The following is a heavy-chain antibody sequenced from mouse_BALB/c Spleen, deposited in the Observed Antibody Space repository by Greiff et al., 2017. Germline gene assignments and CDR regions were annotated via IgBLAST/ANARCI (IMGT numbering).Heavy chain of an antibody. CDR3: ARGGGNYVGDAMDY. J-gene: IGHJ4*01. D-gene: IGHD2-1*01. V-gene: IGHV2-9*02. Sequence: VKLVESGPGLVAPSQSLSITCTVSGFSLTSYGVHWVRQPPGKGLEWLGVIWAGGSTNYNSALMSRLSISKDNSKSQVFLKMNSLQTDDTAMYYCARGGGNYVGDAMDYWGQGTSVTVSS. CDR2: IWAGGST. CDR1: GFSLTSYG.